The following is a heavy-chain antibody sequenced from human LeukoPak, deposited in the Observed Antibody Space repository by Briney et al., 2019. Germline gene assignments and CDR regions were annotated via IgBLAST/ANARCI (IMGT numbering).Heavy chain of an antibody. D-gene: IGHD3-10*01. V-gene: IGHV1-69*04. Sequence: SLKVSCKASGGTFSSYAISWGRQAPGQRLEWMGKIIPILAIANYAQKFQGRVTITADKSTSTAYMEMSSLRSEDPAVYYCARDPDGYYFDYWGQGTLVTVSS. J-gene: IGHJ4*02. CDR1: GGTFSSYA. CDR2: IIPILAIA. CDR3: ARDPDGYYFDY.